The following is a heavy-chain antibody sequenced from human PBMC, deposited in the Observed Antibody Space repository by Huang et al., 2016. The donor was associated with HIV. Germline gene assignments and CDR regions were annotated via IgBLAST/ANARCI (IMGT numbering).Heavy chain of an antibody. CDR1: GYTFTNYD. Sequence: QVHLVQSGAEVKKPGASVKVSCKASGYTFTNYDINWVRQAPGRVLEWMGWMNHNTGNTGLAQSFQGRVTMTRKTSITTAYMELTSLTSEDTTVYYCARSAYGELDYWGRGTLVIVSS. D-gene: IGHD4-17*01. CDR2: MNHNTGNT. CDR3: ARSAYGELDY. V-gene: IGHV1-8*02. J-gene: IGHJ4*02.